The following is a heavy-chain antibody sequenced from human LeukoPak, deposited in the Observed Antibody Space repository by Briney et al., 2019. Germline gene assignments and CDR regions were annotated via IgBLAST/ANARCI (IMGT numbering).Heavy chain of an antibody. J-gene: IGHJ4*02. V-gene: IGHV1-69*05. Sequence: SVKVSCKASGGTFSSNAISWVRQAPGQGLEWMGGIIPIFGTANYAQKFQGRVTITTDESTSTAYMELSGLRSEDTAVYYCARIYDSSGYSHFDYWGQGTLVTVSS. CDR1: GGTFSSNA. D-gene: IGHD3-22*01. CDR2: IIPIFGTA. CDR3: ARIYDSSGYSHFDY.